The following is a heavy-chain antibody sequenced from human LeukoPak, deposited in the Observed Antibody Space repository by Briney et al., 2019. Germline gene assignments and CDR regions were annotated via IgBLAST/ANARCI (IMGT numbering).Heavy chain of an antibody. J-gene: IGHJ2*01. Sequence: QSGGSLRLSCAASGFTFSSYAMSWVRQAPGKGLEWVSAISGSGGSTYYADSVKGRFTISRDNSKNTLYLQVNSLRAEDTAVYYCAKDYIVATDWYFDLWGRGTLVTVSS. V-gene: IGHV3-23*01. D-gene: IGHD5-12*01. CDR3: AKDYIVATDWYFDL. CDR1: GFTFSSYA. CDR2: ISGSGGST.